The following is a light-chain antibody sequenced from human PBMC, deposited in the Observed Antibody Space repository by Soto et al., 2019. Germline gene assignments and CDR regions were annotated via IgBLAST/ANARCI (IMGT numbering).Light chain of an antibody. CDR2: GAY. CDR3: QQYGSSPWT. CDR1: QTIRSNY. V-gene: IGKV3-20*01. Sequence: ETVLTQSPGTLSLSPGERATLSCRASQTIRSNYLAWYRQTPGQAPRLLIYGAYTTATGIADRFSGSGSGTDFTRIISRLEPEDFALYYCQQYGSSPWTFGQGTKVEIK. J-gene: IGKJ1*01.